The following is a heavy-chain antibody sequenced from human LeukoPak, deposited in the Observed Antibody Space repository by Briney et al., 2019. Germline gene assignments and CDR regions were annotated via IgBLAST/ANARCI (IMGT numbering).Heavy chain of an antibody. CDR2: INPSGGST. CDR1: GYTFTSYY. Sequence: GASVKVSCKASGYTFTSYYMHWVRQAPGQGLEWMGIINPSGGSTSYAQKFQGRVTITTDESTSTAYMELSSLRSEDTAVYYCARSWTGTTGAFDIWGQGTMVTVSS. CDR3: ARSWTGTTGAFDI. J-gene: IGHJ3*02. V-gene: IGHV1-46*01. D-gene: IGHD1-7*01.